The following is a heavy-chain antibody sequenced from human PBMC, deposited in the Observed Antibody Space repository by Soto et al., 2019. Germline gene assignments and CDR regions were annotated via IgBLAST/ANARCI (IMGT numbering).Heavy chain of an antibody. CDR1: GFTFSSYG. CDR3: AKDWAGWELGPYYGMDV. J-gene: IGHJ6*02. CDR2: ISYDGSNK. D-gene: IGHD1-26*01. V-gene: IGHV3-30*18. Sequence: QVQLVESGGGVVQPGRSLRLSCAASGFTFSSYGMHWVRQAPGKGLEWVAVISYDGSNKYYADSVKGRFTISRDNSKNTLYLQMNSLGAEDTAVYYCAKDWAGWELGPYYGMDVWGQGTTVTVSS.